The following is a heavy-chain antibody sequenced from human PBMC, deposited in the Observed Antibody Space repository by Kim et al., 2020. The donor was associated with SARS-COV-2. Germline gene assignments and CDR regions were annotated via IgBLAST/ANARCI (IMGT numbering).Heavy chain of an antibody. V-gene: IGHV4-39*01. CDR2: IYYSGST. CDR1: GGSISSSSYY. Sequence: SETLSLTCTVSGGSISSSSYYWGWIRQPPGKGLEWIGSIYYSGSTYYNPSLKSRVTISVDTSKNQFSLKLSSVTAADTAVYYCARLGYGSGRQIDYWGQGTLVTVSS. J-gene: IGHJ4*02. D-gene: IGHD3-10*01. CDR3: ARLGYGSGRQIDY.